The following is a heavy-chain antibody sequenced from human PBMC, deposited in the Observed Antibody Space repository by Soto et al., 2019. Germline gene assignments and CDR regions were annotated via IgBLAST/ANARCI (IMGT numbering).Heavy chain of an antibody. V-gene: IGHV3-74*01. CDR1: GFTFSDYW. D-gene: IGHD4-17*01. CDR3: ARGLRGYYGKDV. CDR2: IKGDASSI. Sequence: EVQLVESGGGLVQPGGSLRLSCAASGFTFSDYWMHWVRQAPGKGLVWVSRIKGDASSIAYADSVRGRFTISRDNAKNTLYLQTNSLRAEDTAVYYCARGLRGYYGKDVLGQGTTVTVSS. J-gene: IGHJ6*02.